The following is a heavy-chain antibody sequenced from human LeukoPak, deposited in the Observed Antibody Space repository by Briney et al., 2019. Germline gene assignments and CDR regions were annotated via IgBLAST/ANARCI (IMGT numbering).Heavy chain of an antibody. D-gene: IGHD3-22*01. CDR3: ASNYYDSSGYYH. CDR1: GGTFSSYA. Sequence: PVKVSCKASGGTFSSYAISWVRQAPGQGLEWMGGIIPIFGTANYAQKFQGRVTITTDESTSTVYMELSSLRSEDTAVYYCASNYYDSSGYYHWGQGTLVTVSS. CDR2: IIPIFGTA. V-gene: IGHV1-69*05. J-gene: IGHJ5*02.